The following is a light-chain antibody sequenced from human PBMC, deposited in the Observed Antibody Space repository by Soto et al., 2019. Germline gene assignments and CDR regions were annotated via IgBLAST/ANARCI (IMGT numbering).Light chain of an antibody. V-gene: IGLV2-14*01. CDR2: EVT. CDR3: SSYTSANSLI. CDR1: STDIGDYKF. J-gene: IGLJ2*01. Sequence: LAQPASVSGSLGQSITISCTGGSTDIGDYKFVSWYRQRPGKAPQLVIYEVTNRPSEISSRFTGSKSGSTASLTISGLQPADEADYYCSSYTSANSLIFGGGTKVTVL.